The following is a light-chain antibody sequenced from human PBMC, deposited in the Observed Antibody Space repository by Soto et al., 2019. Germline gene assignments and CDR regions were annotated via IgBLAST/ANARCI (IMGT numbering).Light chain of an antibody. CDR2: DAS. Sequence: EIVVTQSPATLSWSPGERATLSCSASQSISSYLACYQQKPGQAPRLLIYDASNRATGIPARFSGSGSGTDFTLTISSLEPEDFAVYYCQQRTNWPITFGQGTRLEIK. CDR3: QQRTNWPIT. CDR1: QSISSY. J-gene: IGKJ5*01. V-gene: IGKV3-11*01.